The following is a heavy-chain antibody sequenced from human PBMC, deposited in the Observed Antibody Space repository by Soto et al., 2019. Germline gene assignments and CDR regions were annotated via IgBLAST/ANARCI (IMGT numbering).Heavy chain of an antibody. V-gene: IGHV3-49*03. CDR2: IRSKAYGGTT. D-gene: IGHD2-2*01. CDR3: TRDVVEYQTDYYYYGMDV. J-gene: IGHJ6*02. CDR1: GFTFGDYA. Sequence: PGGSLRLSCTASGFTFGDYAMSWFRQAPGKGLEWVGFIRSKAYGGTTEYAASVKGRFTISRDDSKSIAYLQMNSLKTEDTAVYYCTRDVVEYQTDYYYYGMDVWGQGTTVTVSS.